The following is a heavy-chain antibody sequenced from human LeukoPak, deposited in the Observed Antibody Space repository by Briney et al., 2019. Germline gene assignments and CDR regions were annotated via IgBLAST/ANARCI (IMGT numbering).Heavy chain of an antibody. CDR3: ASTSLIVVVPDATPSDF. CDR1: TSTFRDFA. J-gene: IGHJ4*02. D-gene: IGHD2-2*01. Sequence: GGSLRLSCAASTSTFRDFAMHWVRQAPGKGLEWVAVISYEGSKRFYADSVKGRFTISRDNSKNTPYLQMNSLRIEDTATYYCASTSLIVVVPDATPSDFWGQGTLVTVSS. V-gene: IGHV3-30-3*01. CDR2: ISYEGSKR.